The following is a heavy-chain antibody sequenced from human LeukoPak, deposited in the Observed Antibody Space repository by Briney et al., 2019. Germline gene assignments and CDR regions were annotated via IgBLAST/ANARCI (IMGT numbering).Heavy chain of an antibody. V-gene: IGHV3-23*01. CDR3: AREQGMVRGSWFDP. Sequence: GGSLRLSCAASGFTFSSYGMSWVRQAPGKGLEWVSAISGSGGNTYYADSVKGRFTISRDNSKNTLYLQMNSLRAEDTAVYYCAREQGMVRGSWFDPWGQGTLVTVSS. CDR1: GFTFSSYG. CDR2: ISGSGGNT. D-gene: IGHD3-10*01. J-gene: IGHJ5*02.